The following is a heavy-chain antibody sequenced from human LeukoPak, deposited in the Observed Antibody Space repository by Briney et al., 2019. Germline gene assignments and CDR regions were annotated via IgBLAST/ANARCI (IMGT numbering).Heavy chain of an antibody. CDR3: ARDQTLYGGSDFDY. V-gene: IGHV4-39*07. J-gene: IGHJ4*02. Sequence: SETLSLTCTVSGGSISSSSYYWGWIRQPPGKGLEWIGSIYYSGSTYYNPSLKSRVTISVDTSKNQFSLKLSSVIAADTAVYYCARDQTLYGGSDFDYWGQGTLVIVSS. CDR1: GGSISSSSYY. D-gene: IGHD4-23*01. CDR2: IYYSGST.